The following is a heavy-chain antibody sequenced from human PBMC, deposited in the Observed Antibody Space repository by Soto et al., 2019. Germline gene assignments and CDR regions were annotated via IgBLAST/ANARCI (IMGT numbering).Heavy chain of an antibody. V-gene: IGHV3-23*01. CDR2: ISGSGGST. Sequence: PWGSLRLSCAASGFTFSSYAMSWVRQAPGKGLEWVSAISGSGGSTYYADSVKGRFTISRDNSKNTLYLQMNSLRAEDTAVYYCARGDYSSSSFLLDYWGQGTLVTVS. CDR3: ARGDYSSSSFLLDY. CDR1: GFTFSSYA. D-gene: IGHD6-6*01. J-gene: IGHJ4*02.